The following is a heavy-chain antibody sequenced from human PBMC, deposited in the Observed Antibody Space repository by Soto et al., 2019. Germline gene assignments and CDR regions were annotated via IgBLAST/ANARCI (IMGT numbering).Heavy chain of an antibody. Sequence: QVQLVQSGAEVKKPGSSVKVSCKASGGTFSSYAFSWVRQAPGQGLEWMGGIIPIFGTANYAQKFQGRVTITAVETESTAYMELSSLRAEDTAVYYWARYSSNWCEVDYWGQGTLVTASS. V-gene: IGHV1-69*12. CDR1: GGTFSSYA. J-gene: IGHJ4*02. D-gene: IGHD6-13*01. CDR3: ARYSSNWCEVDY. CDR2: IIPIFGTA.